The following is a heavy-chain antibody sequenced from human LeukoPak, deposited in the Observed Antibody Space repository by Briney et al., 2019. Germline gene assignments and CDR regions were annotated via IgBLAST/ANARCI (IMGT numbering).Heavy chain of an antibody. CDR2: IYYSGST. CDR1: GGSISSYY. J-gene: IGHJ4*02. V-gene: IGHV4-59*01. D-gene: IGHD2-2*01. Sequence: SETLSLTCTVSGGSISSYYWSWIRQPPGKGLEWIGYIYYSGSTNYNPSLKSRVTISVDTSKNQFSLKLSSVTAADTAVYYCARGAGYCSSTSCYAFDYWGQGTLVTVSS. CDR3: ARGAGYCSSTSCYAFDY.